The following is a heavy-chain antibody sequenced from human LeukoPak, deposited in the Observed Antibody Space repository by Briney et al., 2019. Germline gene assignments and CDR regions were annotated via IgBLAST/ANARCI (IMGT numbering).Heavy chain of an antibody. Sequence: GGSLRLSCAASGFTFSSYGMHWVRQAPGKGLEWVAVIWYDGSNKYYADSVKGRFTISRDNSKNTLYLQMNSLRAEDTAVYYCARDLASKGDSSGVNLNWFDPWGQGTLVTVSS. CDR1: GFTFSSYG. J-gene: IGHJ5*02. D-gene: IGHD3-22*01. CDR2: IWYDGSNK. V-gene: IGHV3-33*01. CDR3: ARDLASKGDSSGVNLNWFDP.